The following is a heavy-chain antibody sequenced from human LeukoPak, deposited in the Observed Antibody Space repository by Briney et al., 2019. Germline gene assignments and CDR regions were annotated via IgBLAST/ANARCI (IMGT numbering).Heavy chain of an antibody. D-gene: IGHD4-17*01. J-gene: IGHJ4*02. CDR2: ISWNSGSI. V-gene: IGHV3-9*01. CDR3: AKAASLSTVTTPLGY. Sequence: SLRLSCAASGFTFDDYAMHWVQQAPGKGLEWVSGISWNSGSIGYADSVKGRFTISRDNAKNSLYLQMNSLRAEDTALYYCAKAASLSTVTTPLGYWGQGTLVTVSS. CDR1: GFTFDDYA.